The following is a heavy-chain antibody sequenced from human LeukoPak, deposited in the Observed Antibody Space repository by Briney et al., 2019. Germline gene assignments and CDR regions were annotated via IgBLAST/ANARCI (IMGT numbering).Heavy chain of an antibody. CDR1: GFTFSSYA. D-gene: IGHD5-12*01. Sequence: GGSLRLSCAASGFTFSSYAVSWVRQAPGKGLEWVSAISGSGGSTYYADSVKGRFTISRDNSKNTLYLQMNSLRAEDTAVYYCAKGVSGYDLSLSYWGQGTLVTVSS. CDR2: ISGSGGST. V-gene: IGHV3-23*01. CDR3: AKGVSGYDLSLSY. J-gene: IGHJ4*02.